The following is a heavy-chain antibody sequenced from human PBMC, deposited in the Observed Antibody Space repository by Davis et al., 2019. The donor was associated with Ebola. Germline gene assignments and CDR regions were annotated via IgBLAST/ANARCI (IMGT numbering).Heavy chain of an antibody. J-gene: IGHJ4*02. Sequence: AASVKVSCKASGYTFTSYYMHWVRQAPGQGLEWMGIINPSGGSTNYAQKFQGRVTITADKSTSTAYMELSSLRSEYTAVYYCARDRALHIVVVTALVNWGQGTLVTVSS. CDR2: INPSGGST. D-gene: IGHD2-21*02. CDR3: ARDRALHIVVVTALVN. V-gene: IGHV1-46*01. CDR1: GYTFTSYY.